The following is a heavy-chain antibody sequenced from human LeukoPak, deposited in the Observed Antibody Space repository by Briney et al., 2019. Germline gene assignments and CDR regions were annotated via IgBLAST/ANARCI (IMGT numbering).Heavy chain of an antibody. J-gene: IGHJ3*02. D-gene: IGHD3-3*01. CDR3: AKDQFVRFLEWLLYSGAFDI. Sequence: GGSLRLSCAASGFTFNSYAMSWVRQAPGKGLEWVSAISGSGGSTYYADSVKGRFTISRDNSKNTLYLQMNSLRAEDTAVYYCAKDQFVRFLEWLLYSGAFDIWGQGSMVTVSS. CDR1: GFTFNSYA. V-gene: IGHV3-23*01. CDR2: ISGSGGST.